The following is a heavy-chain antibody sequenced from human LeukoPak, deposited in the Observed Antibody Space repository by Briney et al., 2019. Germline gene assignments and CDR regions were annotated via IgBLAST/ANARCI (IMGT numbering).Heavy chain of an antibody. J-gene: IGHJ4*02. CDR3: TTAAMLSDSSGYYYNHFDY. V-gene: IGHV3-15*01. Sequence: PGGSLRLSCPASGFTFISYWRSWVRQAQGKGLEWVGRIKSKRDGGTIDYAAPVKGRFTISRDDSKNTLYLQMNSLKTEDTAVYYCTTAAMLSDSSGYYYNHFDYWGQGTLVTVSS. D-gene: IGHD3-22*01. CDR1: GFTFISYW. CDR2: IKSKRDGGTI.